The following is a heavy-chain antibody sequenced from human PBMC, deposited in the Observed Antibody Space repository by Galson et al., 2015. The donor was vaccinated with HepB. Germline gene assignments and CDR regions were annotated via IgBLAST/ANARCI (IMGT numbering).Heavy chain of an antibody. V-gene: IGHV3-33*01. CDR1: GFPFSNYG. CDR3: TRASRHYYYYMDV. CDR2: FWHDGTNE. J-gene: IGHJ6*03. Sequence: SLRLSCAASGFPFSNYGFNWVRQAPGKGLEWLSGFWHDGTNENFADSVKGRFTISRDSSRNTLYLQLNSLRAEDTAVYYCTRASRHYYYYMDVWGKGTTVTVSS. D-gene: IGHD2-2*01.